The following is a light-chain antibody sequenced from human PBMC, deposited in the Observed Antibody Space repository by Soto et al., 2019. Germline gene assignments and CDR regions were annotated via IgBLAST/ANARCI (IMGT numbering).Light chain of an antibody. CDR1: SSDIGAYNY. CDR2: DVD. CDR3: SSRTSSSTLYV. V-gene: IGLV2-14*03. J-gene: IGLJ1*01. Sequence: QSALTQPASVSGSPGQSITISCTGTSSDIGAYNYVSWYQQHPGKAPKFMIYDVDIRPSGVSSRFSGSKSGNTAFLTISGLQTEDEADYYCSSRTSSSTLYVFGTGTKVTVL.